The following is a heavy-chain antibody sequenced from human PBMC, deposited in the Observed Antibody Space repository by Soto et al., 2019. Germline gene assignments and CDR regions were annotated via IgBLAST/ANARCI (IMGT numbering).Heavy chain of an antibody. J-gene: IGHJ2*01. CDR2: INAGNGNT. D-gene: IGHD1-26*01. CDR1: GYTFTTYG. V-gene: IGHV1-3*01. Sequence: GASVKGSLKAFGYTFTTYGMHWGRPAPGQRLEWMGWINAGNGNTKYSQKFQGRVTITRDTSASTAYMELSSLRSEDTAVYYCARGGSLYWYFDLWGRGTLVTVLL. CDR3: ARGGSLYWYFDL.